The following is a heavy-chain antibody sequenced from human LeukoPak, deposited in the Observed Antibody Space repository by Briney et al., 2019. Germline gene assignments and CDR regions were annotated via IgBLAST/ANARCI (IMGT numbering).Heavy chain of an antibody. CDR3: ARDPIRITFGGVGPGDY. CDR2: INQDGSEK. V-gene: IGHV3-7*01. Sequence: GSLRLSCAASGFTFDDYGMSWVRQAPGKGLEWVANINQDGSEKYYVDSVKGRFIISRDNAKNSLYLQMNSLRAEDTAVYYCARDPIRITFGGVGPGDYWGQGTLVTVSS. J-gene: IGHJ4*02. D-gene: IGHD3-16*01. CDR1: GFTFDDYG.